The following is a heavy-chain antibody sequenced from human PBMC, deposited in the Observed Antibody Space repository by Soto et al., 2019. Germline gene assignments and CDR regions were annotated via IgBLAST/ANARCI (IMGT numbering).Heavy chain of an antibody. CDR1: GFTFSSFA. V-gene: IGHV3-23*01. CDR3: AKALHEGGTCYSGADS. CDR2: ISGSGDRT. D-gene: IGHD2-15*01. Sequence: EVQLLESGGGLVQPGGSLRLSCADSGFTFSSFALTWVRQAPGKGLEWVSVISGSGDRTYYADPVKGRFTISRDNSKNSLYLQMNSLRAEDTAVYYCAKALHEGGTCYSGADSWGQGTLVTVSP. J-gene: IGHJ4*02.